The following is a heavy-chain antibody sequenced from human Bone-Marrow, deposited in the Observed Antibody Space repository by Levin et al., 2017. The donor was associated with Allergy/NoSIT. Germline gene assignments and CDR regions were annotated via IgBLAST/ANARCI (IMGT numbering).Heavy chain of an antibody. D-gene: IGHD3-22*01. CDR2: ISSSSSTI. Sequence: GESLKISCAASGFTFSSYSMNWVRQAPGKGLEWVSYISSSSSTIYYADSVKGRFTISRDNAKNSLYLQMNSLRAEDTAVYYCARDRFPSIVVAFGYYGMDVWGQGTTVTVSS. CDR1: GFTFSSYS. CDR3: ARDRFPSIVVAFGYYGMDV. J-gene: IGHJ6*02. V-gene: IGHV3-48*01.